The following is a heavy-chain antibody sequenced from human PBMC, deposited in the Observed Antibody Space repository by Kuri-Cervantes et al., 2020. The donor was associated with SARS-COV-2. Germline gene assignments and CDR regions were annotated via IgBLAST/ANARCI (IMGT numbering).Heavy chain of an antibody. J-gene: IGHJ4*02. D-gene: IGHD7-27*01. V-gene: IGHV3-30*03. CDR1: GFTFTSHA. CDR3: ARDLSLAGDYYFDY. Sequence: GESLKISCAVSGFTFTSHAMHWVRQAPGKGLEWVALISYDGSNKFYAYSVKGRFTISRDNAKNSLYLQMNSLRAEDTAVYYCARDLSLAGDYYFDYWGQGTLVTVSS. CDR2: ISYDGSNK.